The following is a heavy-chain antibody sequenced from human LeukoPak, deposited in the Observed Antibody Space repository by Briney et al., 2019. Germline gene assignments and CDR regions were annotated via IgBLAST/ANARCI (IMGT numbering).Heavy chain of an antibody. CDR3: ARGGITSLLNWFDP. CDR2: IYYSGST. CDR1: GGSISSYY. Sequence: SETLSLTCTVSGGSISSYYWSWIRQPPGKGLEWIGYIYYSGSTNYNPSLKSRVTISLDTSKKQFSLKLRSVTAADTAVYYCARGGITSLLNWFDPWGQGILVTVSS. J-gene: IGHJ5*02. V-gene: IGHV4-59*12. D-gene: IGHD3-16*01.